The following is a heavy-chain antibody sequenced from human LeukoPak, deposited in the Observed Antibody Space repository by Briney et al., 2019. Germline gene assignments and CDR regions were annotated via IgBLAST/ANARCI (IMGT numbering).Heavy chain of an antibody. CDR2: IIPIFGTA. CDR3: ARGGVVVPAAMLSWFDP. V-gene: IGHV1-69*13. CDR1: GGTFSSYA. D-gene: IGHD2-2*01. Sequence: GASVKVSCKASGGTFSSYAISWVRQAPGQGLEWMGGIIPIFGTANYAQKFQGRVTITADESTSTAYMELSSLRSEDTAVYYCARGGVVVPAAMLSWFDPWGQGTLVIVSS. J-gene: IGHJ5*02.